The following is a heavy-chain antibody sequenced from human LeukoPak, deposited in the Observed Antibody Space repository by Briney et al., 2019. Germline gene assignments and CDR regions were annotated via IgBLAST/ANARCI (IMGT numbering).Heavy chain of an antibody. D-gene: IGHD3-22*01. J-gene: IGHJ4*02. V-gene: IGHV4-4*07. Sequence: SETLSLTCAVSGGSISSYYWSWIRQPAGKGLEWIGRIYTSGSTNYNPSLKSRVTMSVDTSKNQFSLKLSSVTAADTAVYYCARDYYDSSGYYYYNYWGQGTLVTVSS. CDR3: ARDYYDSSGYYYYNY. CDR2: IYTSGST. CDR1: GGSISSYY.